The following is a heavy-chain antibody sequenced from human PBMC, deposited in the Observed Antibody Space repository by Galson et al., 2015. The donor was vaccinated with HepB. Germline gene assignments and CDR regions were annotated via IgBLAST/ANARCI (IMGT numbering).Heavy chain of an antibody. D-gene: IGHD5-18*01. CDR3: VKGGEYTYGSHFDY. J-gene: IGHJ4*02. CDR1: GFTFSRNA. V-gene: IGHV3-64D*06. CDR2: ISSNGGNT. Sequence: SLRLSCAASGFTFSRNAMHWVRQAPGKGLEYVSAISSNGGNTYYADSVKGRFTISRDNSKNTLYLEASSLKPEDTAVYYCVKGGEYTYGSHFDYWGQGTLVTVSS.